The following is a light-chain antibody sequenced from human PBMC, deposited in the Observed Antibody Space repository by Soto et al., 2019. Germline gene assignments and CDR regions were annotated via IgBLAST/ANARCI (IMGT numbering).Light chain of an antibody. V-gene: IGLV2-14*01. CDR1: SSDVGAYHY. CDR3: TSYTSRSTWV. Sequence: QSVLTQPASVSGSPGQSITISCTGTSSDVGAYHYVSWYQQYPGKAPKLMIYDVTIRPSGVSNRFSGSKSGNTASLTISGLQAEDEADYYCTSYTSRSTWVFGGGTKLTVL. CDR2: DVT. J-gene: IGLJ3*02.